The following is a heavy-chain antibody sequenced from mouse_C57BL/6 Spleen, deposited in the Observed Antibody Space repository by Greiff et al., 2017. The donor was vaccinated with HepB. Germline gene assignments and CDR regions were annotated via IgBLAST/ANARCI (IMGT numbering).Heavy chain of an antibody. CDR3: ARRDYGSSVYAMDY. V-gene: IGHV1-69*01. D-gene: IGHD1-1*01. Sequence: QVQLKQPGAELVMPGASVKLSCKASGYTFTSYWMHWVKQRPGQGLEWIGEIDPSDSYTNYNQKFKGKSTLTVDKSSSTAYMQLSSLTSEDSAVYYCARRDYGSSVYAMDYWGQGTSVTVSS. CDR2: IDPSDSYT. CDR1: GYTFTSYW. J-gene: IGHJ4*01.